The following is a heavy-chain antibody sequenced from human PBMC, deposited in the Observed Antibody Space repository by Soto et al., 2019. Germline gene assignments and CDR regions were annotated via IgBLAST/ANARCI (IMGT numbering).Heavy chain of an antibody. CDR3: ARMNQLAPKRNAFDI. Sequence: QVQLQESGPGPVKPSETLSLTCTVSGGSIISYFWTWIRQSPGKGLQWIGYSHYSGNTNYNPSLKSRVTMSVDTSKNQFSLNLASVTAADTAVYYCARMNQLAPKRNAFDIWGQGTMVTVSS. D-gene: IGHD1-1*01. V-gene: IGHV4-59*01. CDR2: SHYSGNT. J-gene: IGHJ3*02. CDR1: GGSIISYF.